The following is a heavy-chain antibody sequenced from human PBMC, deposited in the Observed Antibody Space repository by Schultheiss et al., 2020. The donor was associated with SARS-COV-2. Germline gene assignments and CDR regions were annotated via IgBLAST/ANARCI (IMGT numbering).Heavy chain of an antibody. CDR1: GGSFSGYY. CDR3: ARDRSIAAAGPNYYYYMDV. Sequence: SEMSLTCAVYGGSFSGYYWSWIRQPAGKGLEWIGRIYTSGSTNYNPSLKSRVTMSVDTSKNQFSLKLSSVTAADTAVYYCARDRSIAAAGPNYYYYMDVWGKGTTVTVSS. V-gene: IGHV4-4*07. D-gene: IGHD6-13*01. CDR2: IYTSGST. J-gene: IGHJ6*03.